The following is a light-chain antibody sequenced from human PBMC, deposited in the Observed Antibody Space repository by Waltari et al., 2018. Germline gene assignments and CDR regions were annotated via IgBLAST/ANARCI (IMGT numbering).Light chain of an antibody. CDR2: DAS. J-gene: IGKJ2*01. CDR3: HPRSIWPNT. Sequence: EIVLTQSPDTLSLSHGDRATLTCRASQSISNFLAWYQQKPGQAPRLLIYDASNIAAGIPGKFSGSRSGTDVTLTISSLGPEDFAVYYCHPRSIWPNTFGLGTKLEIK. V-gene: IGKV3-11*01. CDR1: QSISNF.